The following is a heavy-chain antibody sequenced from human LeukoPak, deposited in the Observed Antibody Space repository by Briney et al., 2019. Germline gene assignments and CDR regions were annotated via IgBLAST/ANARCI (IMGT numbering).Heavy chain of an antibody. J-gene: IGHJ4*02. CDR3: ARAPMLKERKYGSVLNYFDY. Sequence: PSETLSLTCTVSGGSIGVYYWNWIRQPPGKGLEWIGEINHSGSTNYNPSLKSRVTISVDTSKNHFSLKLSSVTAADTAVYYCARAPMLKERKYGSVLNYFDYWGQGALVTVSS. D-gene: IGHD3-10*01. V-gene: IGHV4-34*01. CDR2: INHSGST. CDR1: GGSIGVYY.